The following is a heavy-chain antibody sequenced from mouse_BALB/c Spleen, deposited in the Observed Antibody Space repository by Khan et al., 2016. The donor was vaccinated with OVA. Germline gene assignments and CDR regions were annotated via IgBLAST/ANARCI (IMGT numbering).Heavy chain of an antibody. J-gene: IGHJ4*01. V-gene: IGHV9-3-1*01. Sequence: QIQLVQSGPELKKPGETVKISCKASGYTFTNYGMNWVKQAPGKALKWMGWISTYTGEPTYADDFKGRFAFSLDTSASTAYLQINNLKNEDTATSFCTRPTHFSYVLVYWGQGTSVTVSS. CDR3: TRPTHFSYVLVY. CDR2: ISTYTGEP. CDR1: GYTFTNYG.